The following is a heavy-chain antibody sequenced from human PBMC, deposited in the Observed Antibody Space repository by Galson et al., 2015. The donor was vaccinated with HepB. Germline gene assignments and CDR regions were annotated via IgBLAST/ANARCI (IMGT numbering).Heavy chain of an antibody. CDR1: GGSFSGYY. V-gene: IGHV4-34*01. Sequence: TLSLTCAVYGGSFSGYYWSWIRQPPGKGLEWIGEINHSGSTNYNPSLKSRVTITVDTSKNQFSLKLSSVTAADTAVYYCARGQGRFQHWGQGTLVTVSS. CDR2: INHSGST. J-gene: IGHJ1*01. CDR3: ARGQGRFQH.